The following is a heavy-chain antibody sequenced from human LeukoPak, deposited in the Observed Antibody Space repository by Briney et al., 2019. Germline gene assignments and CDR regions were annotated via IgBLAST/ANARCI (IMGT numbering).Heavy chain of an antibody. D-gene: IGHD2-2*01. CDR3: ARDSGYCGSTSCYDDY. J-gene: IGHJ4*02. Sequence: VASVKVSCKASGYTFTGYYMHWVRQAPGQGLEWMGWINPNSGGTNYAQKFQGRVTMTTDTSTSTAYMELRRLRSDDTAVYYCARDSGYCGSTSCYDDYWGQGTLVTVSS. CDR2: INPNSGGT. V-gene: IGHV1-2*02. CDR1: GYTFTGYY.